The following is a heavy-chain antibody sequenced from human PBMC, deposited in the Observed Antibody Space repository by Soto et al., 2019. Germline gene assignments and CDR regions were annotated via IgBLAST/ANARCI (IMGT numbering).Heavy chain of an antibody. CDR1: GGTFSRYA. V-gene: IGHV1-69*13. Sequence: SVKVSCKASGGTFSRYAISWVRQAPGQGLEWMGGIIPIFGTANYAQKFQGRVTITADESTSTAYMELSSLRSEDTAVYYCASTKTRNYYYGMDVWGQGTTVTV. CDR3: ASTKTRNYYYGMDV. CDR2: IIPIFGTA. J-gene: IGHJ6*02. D-gene: IGHD3-3*01.